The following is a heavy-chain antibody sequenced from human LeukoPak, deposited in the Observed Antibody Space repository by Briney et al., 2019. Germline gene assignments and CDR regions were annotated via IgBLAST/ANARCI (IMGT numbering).Heavy chain of an antibody. CDR2: IYHSGST. J-gene: IGHJ3*02. CDR1: GYSISSGYY. CDR3: ARPQGATAMVAFDI. V-gene: IGHV4-38-2*01. D-gene: IGHD2-2*01. Sequence: SETLSLTCAVSGYSISSGYYWGWSRQPPGKGEEGIGSIYHSGSTFYNPSLKRRVTISIDKAKNQLSLTLSSVTAADTAVYYCARPQGATAMVAFDIWGQGTMVTVSS.